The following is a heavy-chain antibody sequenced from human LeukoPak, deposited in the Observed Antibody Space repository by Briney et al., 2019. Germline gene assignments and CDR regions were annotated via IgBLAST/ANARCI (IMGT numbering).Heavy chain of an antibody. D-gene: IGHD6-19*01. V-gene: IGHV4-39*01. CDR3: ARQVVAVAGTGYFDY. J-gene: IGHJ4*02. CDR2: IYYSGST. Sequence: SETLSLTCTVSGGSIRSSSYYWGWIRQPPGKGLERIGRIYYSGSTYYNASLKSRGTISVDTSKNQCSLKLNSVTAADTAVYFCARQVVAVAGTGYFDYWGQGTLVTVSS. CDR1: GGSIRSSSYY.